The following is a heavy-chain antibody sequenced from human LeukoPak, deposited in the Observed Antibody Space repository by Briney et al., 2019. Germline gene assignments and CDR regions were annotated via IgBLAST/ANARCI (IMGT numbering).Heavy chain of an antibody. J-gene: IGHJ6*03. CDR2: IKEDGSEK. D-gene: IGHD3-16*02. CDR3: ARRSYRGVIGLYYYYYMDV. V-gene: IGHV3-7*01. Sequence: PGGSLKLSCVASGFSFSTYWMSWVRQAPGKGLEWVANIKEDGSEKYYVDSVKGRFTMSRDNAKNSVYLQMNRLRVEDTAVYYCARRSYRGVIGLYYYYYMDVWGKGTPVTVYS. CDR1: GFSFSTYW.